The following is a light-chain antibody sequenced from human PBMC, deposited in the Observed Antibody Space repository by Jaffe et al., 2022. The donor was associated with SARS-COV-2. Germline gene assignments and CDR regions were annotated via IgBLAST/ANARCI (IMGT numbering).Light chain of an antibody. J-gene: IGKJ2*01. CDR3: MQALQEPYI. CDR1: QNLLHSNGYKY. CDR2: LGS. V-gene: IGKV2-28*01. Sequence: DIVMTQSPLSLPVTPGEPASISCRSSQNLLHSNGYKYLDWYLQKPGQSPQLLIFLGSNRASGVPDRFSGSGSGTDFTLKISRVQAEDVGIYYCMQALQEPYIFGQGTKLEIK.